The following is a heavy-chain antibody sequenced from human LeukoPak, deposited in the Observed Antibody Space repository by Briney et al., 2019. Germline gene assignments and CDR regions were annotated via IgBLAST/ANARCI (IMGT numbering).Heavy chain of an antibody. J-gene: IGHJ3*02. CDR3: ARRPGRDGYNRNLDAFDI. D-gene: IGHD5-24*01. Sequence: GESLKISCKGSGYSFTSYWIGWVRQMPGKGLEWMGIIYPGDSDTRYSPSFQGQVTISADKSISTAYLQWSSLKASDTAMYYCARRPGRDGYNRNLDAFDIWGQGTMVTVSS. CDR1: GYSFTSYW. CDR2: IYPGDSDT. V-gene: IGHV5-51*01.